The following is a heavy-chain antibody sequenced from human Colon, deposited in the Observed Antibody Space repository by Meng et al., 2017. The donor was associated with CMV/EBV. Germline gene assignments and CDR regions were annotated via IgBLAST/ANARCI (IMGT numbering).Heavy chain of an antibody. Sequence: GEFLKISCAASGFTFGNYAMTWVRQAPGKGLEWVSAILGTGTGTYYADSVKGRFTISRDNSKKTMYLQMNSLRAEDTAVYYCAKVDRIVVISAATFDYWGQGTLVTVSS. D-gene: IGHD2-2*01. CDR1: GFTFGNYA. V-gene: IGHV3-23*01. CDR2: ILGTGTGT. J-gene: IGHJ4*02. CDR3: AKVDRIVVISAATFDY.